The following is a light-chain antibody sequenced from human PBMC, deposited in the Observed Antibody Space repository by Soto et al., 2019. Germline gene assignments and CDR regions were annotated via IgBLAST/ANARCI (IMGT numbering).Light chain of an antibody. CDR2: KAS. CDR3: QQYNSYSWT. J-gene: IGKJ1*01. Sequence: DIQMTQSPSTLSASVADRVTITCRASQSISSWLAWYQQKPGKAPKLLIYKASSLESGVPSRFSGSGSGTEFTHTISSLQPDDFATYYCQQYNSYSWTFGQGTKVDIK. V-gene: IGKV1-5*03. CDR1: QSISSW.